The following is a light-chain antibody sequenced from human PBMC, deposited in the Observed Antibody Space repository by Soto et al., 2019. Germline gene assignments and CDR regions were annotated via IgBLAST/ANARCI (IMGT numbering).Light chain of an antibody. V-gene: IGKV3-20*01. CDR3: QQYDTSPRT. J-gene: IGKJ1*01. Sequence: EIVLTQSPGTLSLSPGEGATLSCRASQSVSSSYLAWYQQKPGQAPRLLIYGASSRATGIPDRFSGSGSGTDFTLTISRLEPEDFAVYYCQQYDTSPRTFVQGTKV. CDR1: QSVSSSY. CDR2: GAS.